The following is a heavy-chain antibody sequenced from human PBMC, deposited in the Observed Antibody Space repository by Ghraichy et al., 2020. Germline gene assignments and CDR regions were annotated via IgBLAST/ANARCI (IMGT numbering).Heavy chain of an antibody. V-gene: IGHV3-13*01. J-gene: IGHJ6*02. CDR3: TRDLYGMDV. D-gene: IGHD2-15*01. CDR1: GFTFSGYD. Sequence: GGSLRLSCAASGFTFSGYDMHWIRQRPGSGLEWVAALGIAGDTYFAGSVKGRFTLSRENAQNSVFLQMNGLRVGDMALYFCTRDLYGMDVWGLGTTVTVS. CDR2: LGIAGDT.